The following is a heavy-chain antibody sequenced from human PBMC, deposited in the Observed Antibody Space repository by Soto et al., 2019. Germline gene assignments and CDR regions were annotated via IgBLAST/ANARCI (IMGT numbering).Heavy chain of an antibody. CDR3: ARDLSGGSYLFDY. D-gene: IGHD1-26*01. V-gene: IGHV4-59*01. J-gene: IGHJ4*02. CDR2: IYYSGST. CDR1: GGSISSYY. Sequence: SETLSLTCTVSGGSISSYYWSWIRQPPGKGLEWIGYIYYSGSTNYNPSLKSRVTISVDTSKNQFSLKLSSVTAADTAVYYCARDLSGGSYLFDYWGQGTMVTVSS.